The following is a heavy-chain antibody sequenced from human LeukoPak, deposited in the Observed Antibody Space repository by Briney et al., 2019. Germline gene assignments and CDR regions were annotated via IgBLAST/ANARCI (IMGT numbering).Heavy chain of an antibody. CDR3: AKVRSGDIVAALNY. CDR1: GFTFSSYA. J-gene: IGHJ4*02. CDR2: ISGSGGST. D-gene: IGHD5-12*01. Sequence: PGGSLRLSCAASGFTFSSYAMSWVRQAPGKGLEWVSAISGSGGSTYYADSVKGRFTISRDNSKNTLYLQMNSLRAEDTAVYYCAKVRSGDIVAALNYWGQGTLVPVSS. V-gene: IGHV3-23*01.